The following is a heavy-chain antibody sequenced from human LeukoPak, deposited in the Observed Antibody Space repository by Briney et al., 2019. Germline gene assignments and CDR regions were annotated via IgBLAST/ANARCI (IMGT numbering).Heavy chain of an antibody. D-gene: IGHD3-9*01. CDR3: ARDSDILTGYSLGYFDY. CDR2: IYYSGST. Sequence: PSETLSLTCTVPGGSISSYYWSWIRQPPGKGLEWIGYIYYSGSTNYNPSLKSRVTISIDTSRNQFSLKLSSVTAADTAVYYCARDSDILTGYSLGYFDYWGQGTLVTVSS. V-gene: IGHV4-59*01. J-gene: IGHJ4*02. CDR1: GGSISSYY.